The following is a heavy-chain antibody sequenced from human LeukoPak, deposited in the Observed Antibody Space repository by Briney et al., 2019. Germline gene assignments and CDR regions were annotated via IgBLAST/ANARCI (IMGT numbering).Heavy chain of an antibody. CDR1: GFSFSSYA. CDR3: AKKRRAVAGTDLFDY. V-gene: IGHV3-23*01. D-gene: IGHD6-19*01. Sequence: PGRSLRLSCVASGFSFSSYAMSWVRQSPGKGLEWVSAFSGGASRTYYADSVKGRFTISRDNSKNTLYLQMNSLRVEDTPVYYFAKKRRAVAGTDLFDYWGQGTLVTVSS. CDR2: FSGGASRT. J-gene: IGHJ4*02.